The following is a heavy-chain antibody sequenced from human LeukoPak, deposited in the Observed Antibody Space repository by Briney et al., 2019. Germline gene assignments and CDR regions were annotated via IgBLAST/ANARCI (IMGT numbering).Heavy chain of an antibody. V-gene: IGHV3-53*01. CDR2: IYSGGST. J-gene: IGHJ4*02. Sequence: GGALRLSCAAPWVTGRSKYISWVRPAPGKGLEWVSVIYSGGSTYYADSVKGRFTISRDNSKNTLYLQMNSLRAEDTAVYYCAAFSAWGQGTLVTVSS. CDR3: AAFSA. CDR1: WVTGRSKY. D-gene: IGHD2/OR15-2a*01.